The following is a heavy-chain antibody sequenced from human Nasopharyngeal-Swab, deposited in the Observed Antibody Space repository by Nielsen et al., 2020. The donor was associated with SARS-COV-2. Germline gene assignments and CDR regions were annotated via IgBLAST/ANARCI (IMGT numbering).Heavy chain of an antibody. CDR2: INPGGGSA. CDR3: ARGLGDSSGYYDY. Sequence: WVRQAPGQGLEWMGIINPGGGSARYSQNFQGRVTMIRDTSTNTVYMELYSLTSEDTAVYYCARGLGDSSGYYDYWGQGTLVTVSS. D-gene: IGHD3-22*01. J-gene: IGHJ4*02. V-gene: IGHV1-46*01.